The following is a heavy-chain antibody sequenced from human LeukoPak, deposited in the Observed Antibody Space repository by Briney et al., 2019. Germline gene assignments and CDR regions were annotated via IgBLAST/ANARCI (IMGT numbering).Heavy chain of an antibody. CDR2: IYHSGST. J-gene: IGHJ4*02. V-gene: IGHV4-39*01. CDR1: GGSIDSRSYY. Sequence: PSETLSLTCTVSGGSIDSRSYYWDWIRQAPGKGLEWIGTIYHSGSTEYNPSLKSRVTIFVDTSKNQFSLILHSVAAADTAVYYCARRSEFDNTHYHYFDYWGQGALVTVSS. D-gene: IGHD2-15*01. CDR3: ARRSEFDNTHYHYFDY.